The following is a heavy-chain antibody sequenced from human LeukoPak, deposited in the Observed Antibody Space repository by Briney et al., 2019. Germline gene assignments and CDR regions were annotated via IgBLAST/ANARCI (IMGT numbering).Heavy chain of an antibody. CDR2: IIPILGIA. D-gene: IGHD1-1*01. Sequence: GSSVKVSCKASGGTFSSYAISWVRQAPGQGLEWMGRIIPILGIANYAQKFQGRVTITADKSTSTAYMELSSLRSEDTAVYYYAREVERPYYYYYGMDVWGQGTTVTVSS. CDR3: AREVERPYYYYYGMDV. J-gene: IGHJ6*02. V-gene: IGHV1-69*04. CDR1: GGTFSSYA.